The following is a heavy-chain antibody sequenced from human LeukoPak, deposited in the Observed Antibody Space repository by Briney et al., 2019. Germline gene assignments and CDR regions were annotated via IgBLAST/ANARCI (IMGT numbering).Heavy chain of an antibody. CDR1: GGTFSSYA. D-gene: IGHD1-26*01. Sequence: SVKVSCKASGGTFSSYAISWVRQAPGQGLEWMGGIIPIFGTANYAQKFQGRVTITADKSTSTAYMELSSLRSEDTAVYYCARRIVGATPLDYWGQGTLVTVSS. CDR3: ARRIVGATPLDY. J-gene: IGHJ4*02. V-gene: IGHV1-69*06. CDR2: IIPIFGTA.